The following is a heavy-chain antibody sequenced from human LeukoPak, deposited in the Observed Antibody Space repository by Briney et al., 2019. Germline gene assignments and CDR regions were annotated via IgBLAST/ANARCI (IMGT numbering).Heavy chain of an antibody. CDR3: ARVGFTGTWYSSPPFDY. V-gene: IGHV3-23*01. J-gene: IGHJ4*02. CDR1: GFTFSSYA. D-gene: IGHD6-13*01. Sequence: GGSLRLSCAASGFTFSSYAMSWVRQAPGKGLEWVSGISGSGGSTYYADSVKGRFIISRDNSKNTVYLQMNSLRVEDTAVYYCARVGFTGTWYSSPPFDYWGQGTLVTVSS. CDR2: ISGSGGST.